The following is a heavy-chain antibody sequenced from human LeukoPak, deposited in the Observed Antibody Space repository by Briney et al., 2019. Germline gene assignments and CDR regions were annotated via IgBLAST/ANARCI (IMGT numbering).Heavy chain of an antibody. CDR1: GYTFIDHY. CDR2: INPKSGDT. D-gene: IGHD4-11*01. Sequence: GASVKVSCKFSGYTFIDHYMHWVRQAPGQGLEWMGWINPKSGDTNYPQKFQGRVTMTRDTSISTVYMELSSLTSDDTALYYCATEGQYYYYLDVWGKGTTVIVSS. V-gene: IGHV1-2*02. CDR3: ATEGQYYYYLDV. J-gene: IGHJ6*03.